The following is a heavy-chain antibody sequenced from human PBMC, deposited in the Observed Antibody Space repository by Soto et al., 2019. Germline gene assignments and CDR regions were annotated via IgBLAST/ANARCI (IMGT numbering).Heavy chain of an antibody. D-gene: IGHD7-27*01. V-gene: IGHV3-30-3*01. CDR2: ISYDGSNK. CDR1: GFTFSSYA. J-gene: IGHJ4*02. Sequence: QVQLVESGGGVVQPGRSLRLSCAASGFTFSSYAMHWVRQAPGKGLEWVAVISYDGSNKYYADSVKGRFTISRDNSKNTLYLQMNSLRAEDTAVYYCARDGESWGFRFDYWGQGTLVTVSS. CDR3: ARDGESWGFRFDY.